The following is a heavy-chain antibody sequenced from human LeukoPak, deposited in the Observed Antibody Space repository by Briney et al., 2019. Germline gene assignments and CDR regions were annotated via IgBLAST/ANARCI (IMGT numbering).Heavy chain of an antibody. CDR1: GFIFNSYG. CDR2: TWYDGNKR. J-gene: IGHJ4*02. Sequence: GGSLRPSCAASGFIFNSYGMHWVCQAPGKGLEWVAVTWYDGNKRYHAESVKGRFTISRDNSKNTLYLQMNSLRVEDTAVYYCARDRGHYNSGSILDYWGQGTQVTVSS. D-gene: IGHD3-10*01. V-gene: IGHV3-33*01. CDR3: ARDRGHYNSGSILDY.